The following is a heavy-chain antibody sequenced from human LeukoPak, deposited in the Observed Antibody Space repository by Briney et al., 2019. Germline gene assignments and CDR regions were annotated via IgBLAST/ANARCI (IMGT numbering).Heavy chain of an antibody. CDR1: GFTFSSYG. J-gene: IGHJ5*02. CDR3: AKDRGSGWYAWFDP. V-gene: IGHV3-30*18. CDR2: ISYDGSSK. D-gene: IGHD6-19*01. Sequence: GRSLRLSCAASGFTFSSYGMHWVRQAPGKGLEWVAVISYDGSSKYYADSVKGRFTISRDNSKNTLYLQMNSLRAEDTAVYYCAKDRGSGWYAWFDPWGQGTLVTVSS.